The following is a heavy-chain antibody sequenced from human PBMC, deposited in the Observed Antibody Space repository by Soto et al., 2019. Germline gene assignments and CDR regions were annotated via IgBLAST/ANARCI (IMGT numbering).Heavy chain of an antibody. V-gene: IGHV2-70*01. J-gene: IGHJ6*02. D-gene: IGHD3-10*01. CDR3: ARIHRGHYYYYGMDV. CDR2: IDWDDDK. CDR1: GFSLSTSGMC. Sequence: SGPTLVNPTQTLTLTCTFSGFSLSTSGMCVSWIRQPPGKALEWLALIDWDDDKYYSTSLKTRLTISKDTSKNQVVLTMTNMDPVDTATYYCARIHRGHYYYYGMDVWGQGTTVTVSS.